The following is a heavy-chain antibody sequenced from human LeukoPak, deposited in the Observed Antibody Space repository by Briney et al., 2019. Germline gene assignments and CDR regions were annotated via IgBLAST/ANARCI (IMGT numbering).Heavy chain of an antibody. J-gene: IGHJ4*02. CDR2: ISFDGGND. Sequence: GGSLRLSCVASGFTFTNYAMHWVRQAPGKGLEWMAVISFDGGNDYYADSVKGRFTISRDNAENSLYLQMDSLSVEDTAIYYCARDTLAVVAVFDYWGQGTLVTVSS. D-gene: IGHD2-15*01. V-gene: IGHV3-30*04. CDR3: ARDTLAVVAVFDY. CDR1: GFTFTNYA.